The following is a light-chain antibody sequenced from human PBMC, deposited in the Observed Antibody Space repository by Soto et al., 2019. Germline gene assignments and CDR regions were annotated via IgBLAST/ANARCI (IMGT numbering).Light chain of an antibody. J-gene: IGLJ1*01. Sequence: QSALTHPASASASPGQSITISRPETSSDVCAYNYVSWYQQHPGKGSKVMTHDVSPRPSGLSHRISGSKSRNTASLTISGLQAEDEADYYWGSYTTSSGAVVGRGTNVTVL. CDR1: SSDVCAYNY. CDR2: DVS. V-gene: IGLV2-14*01. CDR3: GSYTTSSGAV.